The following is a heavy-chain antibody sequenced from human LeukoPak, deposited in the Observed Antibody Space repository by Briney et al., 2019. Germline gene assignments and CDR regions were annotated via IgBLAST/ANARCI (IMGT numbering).Heavy chain of an antibody. CDR2: IYYSGST. J-gene: IGHJ6*02. V-gene: IGHV4-34*01. Sequence: SETLSLTCAVYGGSFSGYYWSWIRQPPGKGLEWIGSIYYSGSTYYNPSLKSRVTISVDTSKNQFSLKLSSVTAADTAVYYCARGHYYYGMDVWGQGTTVTVSS. CDR3: ARGHYYYGMDV. CDR1: GGSFSGYY.